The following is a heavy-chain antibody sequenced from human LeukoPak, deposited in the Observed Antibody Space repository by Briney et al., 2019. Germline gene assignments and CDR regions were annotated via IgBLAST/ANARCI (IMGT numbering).Heavy chain of an antibody. Sequence: GGSLRLSCAASGFTFDDYAMHWVRQAPGKGLEWVSGISWNSGSIGYADSVKGRFTISRDNAKNSLYLQMNSLRAEDTALYYCAKGVVLAARPMAFDIWGQGTMVTVSS. CDR3: AKGVVLAARPMAFDI. CDR1: GFTFDDYA. J-gene: IGHJ3*02. CDR2: ISWNSGSI. D-gene: IGHD2-2*01. V-gene: IGHV3-9*01.